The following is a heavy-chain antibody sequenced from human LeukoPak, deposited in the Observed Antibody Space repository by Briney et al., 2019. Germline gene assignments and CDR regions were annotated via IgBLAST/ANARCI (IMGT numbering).Heavy chain of an antibody. CDR1: GFTFSSYA. CDR3: ARVGIAVGRIWDAFDI. CDR2: ISYDGSNK. Sequence: GGSLRLSCAASGFTFSSYAMHWVRQAPGKGLEWVAVISYDGSNKYYADSVKGRFTISRDNSKNTLYLQMNSLRAEDTAVYYCARVGIAVGRIWDAFDIWGQGTMVTVSS. D-gene: IGHD6-19*01. V-gene: IGHV3-30-3*01. J-gene: IGHJ3*02.